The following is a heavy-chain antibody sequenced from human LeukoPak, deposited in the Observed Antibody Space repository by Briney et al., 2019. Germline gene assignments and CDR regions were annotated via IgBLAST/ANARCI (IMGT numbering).Heavy chain of an antibody. V-gene: IGHV3-53*01. Sequence: GGSLRPSCAASGFTVSSNYMSWVRQAPGKGLEWVSVIYSGGSTYYADSVKDRFTTSRHNSNNTLYLQMNSLRAEDTAVYYCARGPPRYCSSTSCYFYWGQGTLVTVSS. CDR1: GFTVSSNY. CDR2: IYSGGST. J-gene: IGHJ4*02. CDR3: ARGPPRYCSSTSCYFY. D-gene: IGHD2-2*01.